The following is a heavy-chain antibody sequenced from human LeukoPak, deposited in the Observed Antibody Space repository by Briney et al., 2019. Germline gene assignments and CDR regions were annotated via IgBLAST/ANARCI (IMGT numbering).Heavy chain of an antibody. D-gene: IGHD6-19*01. J-gene: IGHJ2*01. Sequence: PSETLSLTCAVYGGSFSGYYWSWIRQPPGKGLEWIGYIYYSGSTNYNPSLKSRVTISVDTSKNQFSLKLSSVTAADTAVYYCARASGWVWYFDLWGRGTLVTVSS. CDR2: IYYSGST. V-gene: IGHV4-59*01. CDR1: GGSFSGYY. CDR3: ARASGWVWYFDL.